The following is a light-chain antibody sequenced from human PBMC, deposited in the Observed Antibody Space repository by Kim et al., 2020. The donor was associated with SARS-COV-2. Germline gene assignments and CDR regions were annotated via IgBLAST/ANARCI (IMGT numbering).Light chain of an antibody. CDR2: AAS. J-gene: IGKJ4*01. CDR1: QGISSY. Sequence: SASVGDRVTITCLASQGISSYLAWFQQKPGQAPNLLIYAASTLQSGVPSRFRGSGSGTDFTLTISGLKPEDFATYYCQQLNIYPLTFGGGTKLEI. CDR3: QQLNIYPLT. V-gene: IGKV1-9*01.